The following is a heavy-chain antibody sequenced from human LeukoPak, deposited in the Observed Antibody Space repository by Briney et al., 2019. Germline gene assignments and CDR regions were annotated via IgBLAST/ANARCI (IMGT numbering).Heavy chain of an antibody. CDR1: GGSISSGSYY. CDR2: IYTSGST. V-gene: IGHV4-61*02. CDR3: ARGYCTGTSCYKGY. J-gene: IGHJ4*02. D-gene: IGHD2-2*02. Sequence: SETLSLTCTVSGGSISSGSYYWSWIRQPAGKGLEWIGRIYTSGSTNYSPSLKSRVTISVDTSKNQFSLKLSSVTAADTAVYYCARGYCTGTSCYKGYWGQGTLVTVSS.